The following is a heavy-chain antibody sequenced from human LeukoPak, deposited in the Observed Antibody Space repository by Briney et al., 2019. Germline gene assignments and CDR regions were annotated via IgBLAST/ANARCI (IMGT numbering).Heavy chain of an antibody. CDR2: INPKSGGT. Sequence: ASVKVSCKASGYTFTGYYMHWVRQAPGQGLKWMGWINPKSGGTNYAQKFQGRVTMTRDTSISTAYMELSRLRSDDTAVYYCARADITIFGVVIATYYYYGMDVWGQGTTVTVSS. J-gene: IGHJ6*02. CDR3: ARADITIFGVVIATYYYYGMDV. V-gene: IGHV1-2*02. D-gene: IGHD3-3*01. CDR1: GYTFTGYY.